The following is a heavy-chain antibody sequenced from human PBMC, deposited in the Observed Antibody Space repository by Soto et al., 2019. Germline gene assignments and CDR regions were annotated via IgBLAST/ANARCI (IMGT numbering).Heavy chain of an antibody. CDR1: GFTVSSNH. V-gene: IGHV3-53*01. D-gene: IGHD2-2*01. Sequence: EVRLVESGGGLIQPGGSLRLSCAASGFTVSSNHMTWVRQAPGKGLEWVSVIYSGGSTYYADSVKGRFTISRDNSKNTLYLQMNSLRAEDTALYYCARDSRNRNFFDYWGQGTPVTVSS. CDR2: IYSGGST. CDR3: ARDSRNRNFFDY. J-gene: IGHJ4*02.